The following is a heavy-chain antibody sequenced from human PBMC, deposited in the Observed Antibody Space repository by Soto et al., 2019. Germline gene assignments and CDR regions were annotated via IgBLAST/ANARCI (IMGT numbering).Heavy chain of an antibody. V-gene: IGHV4-30-4*01. CDR2: IYYSGST. J-gene: IGHJ4*02. CDR3: ARAIGASCCGLGIFY. Sequence: SEPLPLTCTVSGGSISGGGDCWSRIRKPPGKGLEWIGYIYYSGSTYYNPSLKSRVTISVDTSKNQFSLKLSSVTAADTAVYYCARAIGASCCGLGIFYWGQGTLVTVSS. CDR1: GGSISGGGDC. D-gene: IGHD2-2*01.